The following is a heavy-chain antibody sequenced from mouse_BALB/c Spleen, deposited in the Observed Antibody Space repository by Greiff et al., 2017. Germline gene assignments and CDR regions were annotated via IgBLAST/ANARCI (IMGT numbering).Heavy chain of an antibody. CDR2: IWAGGST. J-gene: IGHJ3*01. CDR1: GFSLTSYG. Sequence: VHLVESGPGLVAPSQSLSITCTVSGFSLTSYGVHWVRQPPGKGLEWLGVIWAGGSTNYNSALMSRLSISKDNSKSQVFLKMNSLQTDDTAMYYCARPRDGANWEPWFAYWGQGTLVTVSA. D-gene: IGHD4-1*01. V-gene: IGHV2-9*02. CDR3: ARPRDGANWEPWFAY.